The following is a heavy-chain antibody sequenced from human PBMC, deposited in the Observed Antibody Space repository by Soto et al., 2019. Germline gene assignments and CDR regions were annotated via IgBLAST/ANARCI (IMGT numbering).Heavy chain of an antibody. J-gene: IGHJ5*02. Sequence: QVQLQESGPGLVKPSETLSLTCTVSGGSINSGDYYWSWIRQPPGKGLEWIGYVYYSGTTNYNPSLKSRVTMSLDKSKNQFSLKMNSVTAADTAVYYWASDVIAPPNCFDPWGQGTLVTVSS. CDR3: ASDVIAPPNCFDP. CDR1: GGSINSGDYY. D-gene: IGHD2-21*01. CDR2: VYYSGTT. V-gene: IGHV4-61*08.